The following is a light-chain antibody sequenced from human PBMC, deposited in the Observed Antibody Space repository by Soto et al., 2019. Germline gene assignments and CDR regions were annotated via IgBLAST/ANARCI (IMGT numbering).Light chain of an antibody. CDR1: ESVNNN. CDR3: QQYYTTPLT. V-gene: IGKV3-15*01. J-gene: IGKJ4*01. CDR2: AAS. Sequence: EIVMTQSPATLSVSPGERATLSCRASESVNNNLAWFQQKLGQGPRLLIYAASTRATGIPARFSGSGSGTEFTLTISSLQSEDFAVYYCQQYYTTPLTFGGGTRVDIK.